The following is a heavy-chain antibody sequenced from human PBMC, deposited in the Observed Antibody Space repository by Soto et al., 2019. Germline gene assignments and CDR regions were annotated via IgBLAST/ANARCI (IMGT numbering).Heavy chain of an antibody. CDR1: GYSIAICDY. V-gene: IGHV4-38-2*01. CDR2: IYHAGSV. CDR3: ARTFDYYGMEV. Sequence: SLTCAVSGYSIAICDYWAWIRQSPGNVLEWIGSIYHAGSVYYNPSLNSRVAVSLDTSKNHFSLKLTSVTAADTAVYYCARTFDYYGMEVLGQGTTVSVSS. J-gene: IGHJ6*01.